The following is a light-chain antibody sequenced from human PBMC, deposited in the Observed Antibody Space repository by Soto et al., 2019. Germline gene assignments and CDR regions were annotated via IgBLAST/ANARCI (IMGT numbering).Light chain of an antibody. CDR3: QQYGSSGT. J-gene: IGKJ1*01. V-gene: IGKV3-20*01. CDR2: GAS. CDR1: QSVSSSY. Sequence: DIVLTQSPGTLPLSPGERATLSCRASQSVSSSYLAWYQQKPGQAPRLLIYGASNRATGIPDRFSGSGSGTDFTLTISRLEPEDFAVYYCQQYGSSGTFGQGTKVDIK.